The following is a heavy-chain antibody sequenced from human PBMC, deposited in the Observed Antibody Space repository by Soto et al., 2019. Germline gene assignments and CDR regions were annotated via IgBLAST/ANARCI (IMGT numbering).Heavy chain of an antibody. V-gene: IGHV1-2*02. CDR1: GYTFSDFY. Sequence: AAAKVSCTTSGYTFSDFYMHWVRQAPGQGLEWMGWINPSNGGTKYAEKFQGRVTMTRDTSISTAYVELSRLTSDDTAVYYCASAAVTGTAGLDFWGQGTLVTVSS. CDR2: INPSNGGT. J-gene: IGHJ4*02. D-gene: IGHD6-19*01. CDR3: ASAAVTGTAGLDF.